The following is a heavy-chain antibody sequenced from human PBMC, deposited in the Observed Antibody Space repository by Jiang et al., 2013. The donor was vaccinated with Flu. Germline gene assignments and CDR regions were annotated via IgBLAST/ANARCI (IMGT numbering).Heavy chain of an antibody. V-gene: IGHV1-46*03. CDR2: INPSGGHT. CDR1: GYTFTSHF. CDR3: ARKSIHYSYDLDV. Sequence: VQLVESGAEVKKPGASVKVSCKASGYTFTSHFIDWVRQAPGQGFEWMGIINPSGGHTNYAQKFQDRVTMTRDPSTSTIVHGAEQPGDREDTAVYYCARKSIHYSYDLDVWGQGTTVT. J-gene: IGHJ6*02.